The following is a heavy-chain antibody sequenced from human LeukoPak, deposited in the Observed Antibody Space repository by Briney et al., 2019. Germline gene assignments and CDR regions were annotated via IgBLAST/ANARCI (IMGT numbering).Heavy chain of an antibody. D-gene: IGHD3-3*01. J-gene: IGHJ5*02. CDR3: ARVGFPFTIFGVVNYNWFDP. CDR2: IHHDGRI. V-gene: IGHV4/OR15-8*01. CDR1: GGSIDSTNW. Sequence: SETLSLTCDVSGGSIDSTNWWNWVRQPPGKGLEWIGEIHHDGRINYNPSLKGRVTLSVDTSKNQFSLKLSSVTAADTAVYYCARVGFPFTIFGVVNYNWFDPWGQGTLVTVSS.